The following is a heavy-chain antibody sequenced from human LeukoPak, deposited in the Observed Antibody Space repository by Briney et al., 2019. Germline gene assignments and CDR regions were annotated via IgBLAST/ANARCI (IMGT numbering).Heavy chain of an antibody. J-gene: IGHJ4*02. V-gene: IGHV3-21*01. D-gene: IGHD1-1*01. CDR2: ISSSSSYI. Sequence: PGGSLRLSCAASGFTFSSYAMSWVRQAPGKGLEWVSSISSSSSYIYYADSVKGRFTISRDNAKNSLYLQMNSLRAEDTAVYYCARSGTTPFDYWGQGTLVTVSS. CDR1: GFTFSSYA. CDR3: ARSGTTPFDY.